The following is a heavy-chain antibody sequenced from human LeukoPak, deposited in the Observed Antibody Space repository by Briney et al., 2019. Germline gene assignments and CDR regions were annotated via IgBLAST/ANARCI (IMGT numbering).Heavy chain of an antibody. J-gene: IGHJ4*02. Sequence: SETLSLTCAVYGGSFSGYYWSWIRQPPGKGLEWIGEINHSGSTNCNPSLKSRVTISVDTSKNQFSLKLSSVTAADTAVYYCASPYCTNGVCYIAYWGQGTLVTVSS. CDR1: GGSFSGYY. CDR3: ASPYCTNGVCYIAY. CDR2: INHSGST. V-gene: IGHV4-34*01. D-gene: IGHD2-8*01.